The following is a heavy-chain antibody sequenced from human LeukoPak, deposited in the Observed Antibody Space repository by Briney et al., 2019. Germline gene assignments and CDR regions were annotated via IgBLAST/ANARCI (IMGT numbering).Heavy chain of an antibody. CDR1: GFTFSTYN. D-gene: IGHD1-26*01. V-gene: IGHV3-21*04. CDR2: ITSSSSYA. J-gene: IGHJ4*02. Sequence: PGGSLRLSCEASGFTFSTYNMNWVRQAPGKRLEWVSSITSSSSYAFYADSVKGRFTISRDNSKNKLYLQMNSLRAEDTAIYYCAKDWDWELLIFDYWGQGTLVTVSS. CDR3: AKDWDWELLIFDY.